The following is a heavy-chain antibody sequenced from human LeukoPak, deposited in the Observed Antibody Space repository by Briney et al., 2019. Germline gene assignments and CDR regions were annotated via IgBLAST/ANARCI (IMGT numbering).Heavy chain of an antibody. D-gene: IGHD3-22*01. CDR3: ARVPLDDASGHYYPH. CDR1: GYTFTNYG. Sequence: GASVKASCKTSGYTFTNYGMHWVRQAPRQSPEWMGWINTGKGNSKSSQKLQDRVTLTRDTSASTAYMELNSLSSEDTAVYYCARVPLDDASGHYYPHWGQGTLVTVSS. J-gene: IGHJ1*01. V-gene: IGHV1-3*04. CDR2: INTGKGNS.